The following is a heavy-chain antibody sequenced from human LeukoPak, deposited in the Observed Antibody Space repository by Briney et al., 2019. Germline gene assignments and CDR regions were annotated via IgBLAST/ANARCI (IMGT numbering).Heavy chain of an antibody. D-gene: IGHD3-3*01. V-gene: IGHV4-39*07. J-gene: IGHJ5*02. Sequence: SGTLSLTCTVSGGSISSSSYYWGWIRQPPGKGLEWIGSIYYSGSTYYNPSLKSRVTISVDTSKNQFSLKLSSVTAADTAVYYCARNYDVNWFDPWGQGTLVTVSS. CDR2: IYYSGST. CDR3: ARNYDVNWFDP. CDR1: GGSISSSSYY.